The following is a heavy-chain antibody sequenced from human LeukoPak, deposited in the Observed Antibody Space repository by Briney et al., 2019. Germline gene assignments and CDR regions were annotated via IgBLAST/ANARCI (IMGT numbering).Heavy chain of an antibody. CDR2: ISGSGGST. V-gene: IGHV3-23*01. J-gene: IGHJ3*02. CDR3: ATAWVIAATRVAFDI. CDR1: GFTFSSYA. Sequence: GGSLRLSCAASGFTFSSYAMSWVRQAPGKGLEWVSAISGSGGSTHYADSVKGRFTISRDNSKDTLYLQMNSLRAEDEAVYYCATAWVIAATRVAFDIWGQGTMVTVSS. D-gene: IGHD2-15*01.